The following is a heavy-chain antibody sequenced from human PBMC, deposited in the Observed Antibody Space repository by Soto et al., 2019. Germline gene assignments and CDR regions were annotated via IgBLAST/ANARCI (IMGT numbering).Heavy chain of an antibody. V-gene: IGHV4-59*02. CDR3: AREYYYYGMDV. CDR2: IYYSGST. Sequence: ETLSLTCTVSGVSVTSYYWSWIRQPPGKGLEWIGYIYYSGSTNYNPSLKSRVTISVDTSTSTAYMELRSLRSDDTAVYYCAREYYYYGMDVWGQGTTVTVSS. J-gene: IGHJ6*02. CDR1: GVSVTSYY.